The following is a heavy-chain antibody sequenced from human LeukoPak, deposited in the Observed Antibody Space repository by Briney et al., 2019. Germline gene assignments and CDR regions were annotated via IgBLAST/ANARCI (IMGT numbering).Heavy chain of an antibody. CDR2: ISSSSSTI. D-gene: IGHD3-22*01. Sequence: GGSLRLSCAASGFTFSSYRMNWVRQAPGKGLEWVSYISSSSSTIYYADSVKGRFTISRDNSKNTLYLQMNSLRAEDTAVYYCVKGRSSGYRLPFDYWGQGTLVTVSS. CDR3: VKGRSSGYRLPFDY. CDR1: GFTFSSYR. J-gene: IGHJ4*02. V-gene: IGHV3-48*01.